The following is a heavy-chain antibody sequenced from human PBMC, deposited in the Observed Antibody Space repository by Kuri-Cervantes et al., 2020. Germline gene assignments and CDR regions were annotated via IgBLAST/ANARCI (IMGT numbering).Heavy chain of an antibody. J-gene: IGHJ4*02. CDR2: IYYSGST. CDR3: ARARGRGFTNGGYYFDY. D-gene: IGHD2-8*01. CDR1: GGSISSSSYY. Sequence: SETLSLTCTVSGGSISSSSYYWGWSRQPPGKGLEWIGNIYYSGSTYYNPSLKSRVTIAVDTSKSQFSLELTSMTAADTAIYYCARARGRGFTNGGYYFDYWGQGSLVTVSS. V-gene: IGHV4-39*07.